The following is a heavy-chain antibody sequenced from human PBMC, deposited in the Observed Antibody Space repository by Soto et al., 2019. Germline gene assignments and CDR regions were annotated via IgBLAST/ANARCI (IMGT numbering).Heavy chain of an antibody. CDR2: IYYNGTT. V-gene: IGHV4-30-4*07. D-gene: IGHD2-15*01. J-gene: IGHJ4*02. CDR1: GGSISSGGYS. CDR3: VRAYGGNCFDY. Sequence: PSQTLSLTCAVSGGSISSGGYSWSWIRQPPGKGLEWIGHIYYNGTTNYNPTLKSRVAISVDTSKNQFSLKLSSVTAADTAVYYCVRAYGGNCFDYWGQGTLVTVSS.